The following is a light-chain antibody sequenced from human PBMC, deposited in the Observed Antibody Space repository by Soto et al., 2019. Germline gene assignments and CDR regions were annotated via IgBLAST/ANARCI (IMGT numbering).Light chain of an antibody. V-gene: IGLV7-46*01. CDR1: TGVVTSGHY. Sequence: QAVVTQEPSLTVSPGGTGTLTCGSSTGVVTSGHYPYWFQQKPGQGPRTLIYDINRKHSWTPARFSGSLLGGKAALTLSGAQPEDEAEYYCLLTYRGSRVFGGGTKLTVL. J-gene: IGLJ2*01. CDR2: DIN. CDR3: LLTYRGSRV.